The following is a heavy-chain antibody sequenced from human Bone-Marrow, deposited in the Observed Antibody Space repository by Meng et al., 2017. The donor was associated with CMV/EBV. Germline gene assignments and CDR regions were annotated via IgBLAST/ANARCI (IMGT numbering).Heavy chain of an antibody. CDR3: ARASHTVAPWFFAY. CDR1: GGSISSGDNY. Sequence: SETLSLTCTVSGGSISSGDNYWSWIRQPPGMGLEWIGYIHYSETTYYNPSLKSRITISADTSKNHFSLKLTSVTAADTAVYYCARASHTVAPWFFAYWGQGRLVTVSS. J-gene: IGHJ4*02. D-gene: IGHD3-22*01. V-gene: IGHV4-30-4*08. CDR2: IHYSETT.